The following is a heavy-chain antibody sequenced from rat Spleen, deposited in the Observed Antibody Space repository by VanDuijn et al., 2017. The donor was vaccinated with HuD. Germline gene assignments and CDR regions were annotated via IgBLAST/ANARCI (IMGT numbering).Heavy chain of an antibody. J-gene: IGHJ2*01. CDR3: ASQYYYDGYYRDY. CDR2: ISSGGAT. V-gene: IGHV2S12*01. Sequence: QVQLKESGPGLVQPSQTLSLTCTVSGFSLTSNGVSWVRQPPGKVLEWIAAISSGGATYYNSALKSRLSISRDTSKSQVFLKMNNLQTEDTAMYFCASQYYYDGYYRDYWGQGVMVTVSS. CDR1: GFSLTSNG. D-gene: IGHD1-12*03.